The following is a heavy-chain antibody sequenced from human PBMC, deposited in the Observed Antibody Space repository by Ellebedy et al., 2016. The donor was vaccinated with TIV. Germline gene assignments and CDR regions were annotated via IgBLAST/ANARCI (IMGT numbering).Heavy chain of an antibody. V-gene: IGHV3-30*03. D-gene: IGHD6-13*01. CDR3: ARGSSSRGYFDS. J-gene: IGHJ4*02. CDR2: ISHDGSNK. Sequence: GESLKISXAASGFTFSSYSMNWVRQAPGKGLEWLALISHDGSNKYHAESVKGRFTISRDDSKNTLYLQMNTLRTEDTAAYFCARGSSSRGYFDSWGQGTLVTVSS. CDR1: GFTFSSYS.